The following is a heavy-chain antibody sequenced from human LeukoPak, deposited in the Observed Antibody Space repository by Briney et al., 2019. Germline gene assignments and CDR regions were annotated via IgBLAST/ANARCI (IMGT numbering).Heavy chain of an antibody. CDR3: ARDYVVPPAIGNLNWFDP. CDR2: ISSSSSYI. J-gene: IGHJ5*02. V-gene: IGHV3-21*01. Sequence: PEGSLRLSCAASGFTFSSYSMNWVRQAPGKGLEWDSSISSSSSYIYYADSVKGRFTISRDNAKNSLYLQMNSLRAEDTAVYYCARDYVVPPAIGNLNWFDPWGQGTLVTVSS. D-gene: IGHD2-2*02. CDR1: GFTFSSYS.